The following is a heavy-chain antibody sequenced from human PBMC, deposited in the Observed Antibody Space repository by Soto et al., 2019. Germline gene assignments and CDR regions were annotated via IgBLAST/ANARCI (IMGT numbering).Heavy chain of an antibody. V-gene: IGHV4-59*01. D-gene: IGHD5-18*01. CDR2: SHYSGST. J-gene: IGHJ5*01. CDR1: GGSINNYD. Sequence: SETLSLTCTVSGGSINNYDWSWIRQPPGKGLEWIGYSHYSGSTNYNPSLKSRVTISVDTSRNQFSLRLTSVTAADTAVYYCASGYNYGYYWFDSWGQGSLVTVSS. CDR3: ASGYNYGYYWFDS.